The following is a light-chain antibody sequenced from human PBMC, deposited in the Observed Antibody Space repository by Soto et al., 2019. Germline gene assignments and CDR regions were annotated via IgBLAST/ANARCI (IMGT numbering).Light chain of an antibody. CDR3: QHYNSYSEA. Sequence: DIQMTQSPSTLSGSVGDRVTITCRASQTISSWLAWYQQKPGKAPKLLIYKASTLKSGVPSRFSGSGSGTEFTLTISSLRPDDFATYYCQHYNSYSEAFGQGTKVDSK. CDR2: KAS. V-gene: IGKV1-5*03. J-gene: IGKJ1*01. CDR1: QTISSW.